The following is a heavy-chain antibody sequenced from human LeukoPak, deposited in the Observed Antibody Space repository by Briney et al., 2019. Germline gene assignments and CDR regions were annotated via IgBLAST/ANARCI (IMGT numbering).Heavy chain of an antibody. CDR1: GFTFSDYY. D-gene: IGHD3-22*01. CDR2: ISSSGSTI. J-gene: IGHJ6*02. Sequence: GGSLRLSCAASGFTFSDYYMSWIRQAPGKGLEWVSYISSSGSTIYYADSVKGRFTISRDNAKNSLYLQMNSLRAEDTAVYYCARDWPYYDSSSYYPKSWYYYYGMDVWGQGTTVTVSS. V-gene: IGHV3-11*01. CDR3: ARDWPYYDSSSYYPKSWYYYYGMDV.